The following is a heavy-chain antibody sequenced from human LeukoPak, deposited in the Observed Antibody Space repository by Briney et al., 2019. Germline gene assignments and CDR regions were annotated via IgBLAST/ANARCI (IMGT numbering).Heavy chain of an antibody. CDR3: ALRVSVPGGFDS. J-gene: IGHJ4*02. CDR2: INTDGSIT. V-gene: IGHV3-74*01. CDR1: GFTFSSYW. Sequence: GGSLRLSCAASGFTFSSYWMHWVRQAPGKGPVWFPHINTDGSITDYADSVKGRFTISRDNAKNTLYLQMNSLRAEDTAVYYCALRVSVPGGFDSWGQGTLVTVSS. D-gene: IGHD6-19*01.